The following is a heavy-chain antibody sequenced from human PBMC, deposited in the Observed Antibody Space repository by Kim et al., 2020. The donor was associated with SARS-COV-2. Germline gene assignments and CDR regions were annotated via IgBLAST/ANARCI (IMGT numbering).Heavy chain of an antibody. CDR1: GFTFNSYW. D-gene: IGHD2-2*01. J-gene: IGHJ4*02. Sequence: GGSLRLSCAASGFTFNSYWMHWVRQAPRKGLVWVSRINNDGSSTSYADSVKGRFTISRDNAKNTLYLQMNSLRAEDTAVYYCARAFYCSSSSCVEYWGQGTLVTVSS. CDR3: ARAFYCSSSSCVEY. CDR2: INNDGSST. V-gene: IGHV3-74*01.